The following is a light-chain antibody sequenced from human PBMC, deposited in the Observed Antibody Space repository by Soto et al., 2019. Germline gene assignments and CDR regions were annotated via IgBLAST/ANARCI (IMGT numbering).Light chain of an antibody. Sequence: DVQMTQSPSSLSASLGDRVTITCRTSQSINIYLNWYQQKVGEPPRLLIFGASNLQSGVPSRFSGSGVGTHFTLTISSLQAEDFATYYCQQGYTKSPLTFAGGTKVDI. V-gene: IGKV1-39*01. CDR1: QSINIY. J-gene: IGKJ4*01. CDR3: QQGYTKSPLT. CDR2: GAS.